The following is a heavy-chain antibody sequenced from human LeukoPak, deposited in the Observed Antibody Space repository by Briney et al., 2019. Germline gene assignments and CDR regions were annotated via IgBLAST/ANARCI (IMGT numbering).Heavy chain of an antibody. Sequence: GGSLRLSCAASGFTFSDYYMSWIRQAPGKGLEWVSYISSSSSTIYYADSVKGRFTISRDNAKNSLYLQMNSLRDEDTAVYYCARNRGLVMNSYYFDYWGQGTLVTVSS. CDR1: GFTFSDYY. CDR2: ISSSSSTI. CDR3: ARNRGLVMNSYYFDY. V-gene: IGHV3-11*04. J-gene: IGHJ4*02. D-gene: IGHD3/OR15-3a*01.